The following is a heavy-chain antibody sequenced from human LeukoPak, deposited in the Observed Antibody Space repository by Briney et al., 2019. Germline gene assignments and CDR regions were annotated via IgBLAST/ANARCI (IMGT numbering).Heavy chain of an antibody. D-gene: IGHD3-10*02. Sequence: GGSLRLSCAASGFTFSSYAMHWVRQAPGKGLEWVAVMSFDGTHIYYADSVKGRFTISRDNSKNTLYLQMNSLRDEDTAVYHCARCSGYGMDVWGQGTTVTVSS. CDR2: MSFDGTHI. V-gene: IGHV3-30-3*01. J-gene: IGHJ6*02. CDR1: GFTFSSYA. CDR3: ARCSGYGMDV.